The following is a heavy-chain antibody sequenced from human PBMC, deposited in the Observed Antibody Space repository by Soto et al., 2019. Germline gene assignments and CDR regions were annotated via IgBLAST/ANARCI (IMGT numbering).Heavy chain of an antibody. J-gene: IGHJ4*02. D-gene: IGHD2-21*01. Sequence: QVQLQESGPGLVRPSETLSLTCTVSSGPLSLSHWSWIRQSPEKGLEWIGTVCYSGHTDYNPSLESRLSISLDTSKTQFSLKLTSVTAADTAIYYCARGSDSKKVGYWGQGTLVTVSS. CDR3: ARGSDSKKVGY. CDR1: SGPLSLSH. V-gene: IGHV4-59*01. CDR2: VCYSGHT.